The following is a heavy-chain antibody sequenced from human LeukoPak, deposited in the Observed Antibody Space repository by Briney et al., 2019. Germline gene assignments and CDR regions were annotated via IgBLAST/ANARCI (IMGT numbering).Heavy chain of an antibody. CDR1: GFTFSSSW. D-gene: IGHD3-16*01. CDR2: IKQEGSEK. V-gene: IGHV3-7*01. CDR3: ARDWGLRLGLDY. Sequence: GGSLRLSCAASGFTFSSSWMSWVRQAPGKGLEGVANIKQEGSEKYYVDSVKGRFTISRDNDKNSLYLQMNSLRAEDTAVYYCARDWGLRLGLDYWGQGTLVTVSS. J-gene: IGHJ4*02.